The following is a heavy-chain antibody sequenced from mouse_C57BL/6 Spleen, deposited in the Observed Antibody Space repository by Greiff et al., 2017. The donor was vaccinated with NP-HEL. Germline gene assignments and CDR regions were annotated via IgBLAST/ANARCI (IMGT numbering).Heavy chain of an antibody. CDR1: DSEVFPIAY. Sequence: QVQLKESGSELRSPGSSVKLSCKDFDSEVFPIAYMSWVRQKPGHGFEWIGGILPSIGRTIYGEKFEDKATLDADTLSNTAYLELNSLTSEDSAIYYCAKEGNSSGYFYFDVWGTGTTVTVSS. D-gene: IGHD3-2*02. CDR2: ILPSIGRT. CDR3: AKEGNSSGYFYFDV. V-gene: IGHV15-2*01. J-gene: IGHJ1*03.